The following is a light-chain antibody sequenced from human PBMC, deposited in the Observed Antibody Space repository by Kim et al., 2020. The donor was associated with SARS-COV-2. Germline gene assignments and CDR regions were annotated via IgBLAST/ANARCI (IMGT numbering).Light chain of an antibody. CDR1: SLRSYY. J-gene: IGLJ1*01. CDR2: GKN. V-gene: IGLV3-19*01. Sequence: SSELTQDPAVSVALGQTVRITCQGDSLRSYYATWYQQRPGQAPLFVIYGKNNRPSGIPDRFSGSTSGNTASLTITGAQAEDEADYYCNSRDSSGNHLIFG. CDR3: NSRDSSGNHLI.